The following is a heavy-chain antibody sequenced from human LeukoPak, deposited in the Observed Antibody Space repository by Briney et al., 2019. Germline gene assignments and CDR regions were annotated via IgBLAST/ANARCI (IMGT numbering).Heavy chain of an antibody. D-gene: IGHD3-3*01. Sequence: GASVKVSCKASGYTFTSYYMHWVRQAPGQGLEWMGIINPSGGSTSYAQKFQGRVTMTSDTSTSTVYMELSSLRSEDTAVYYCARDVGNVLRFPPYGMDVWGQGTTVTVSS. V-gene: IGHV1-46*01. CDR2: INPSGGST. CDR1: GYTFTSYY. J-gene: IGHJ6*02. CDR3: ARDVGNVLRFPPYGMDV.